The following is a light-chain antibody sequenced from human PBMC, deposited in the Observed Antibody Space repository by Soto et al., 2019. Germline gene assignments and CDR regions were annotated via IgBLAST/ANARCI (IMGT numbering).Light chain of an antibody. CDR1: SGHSSYA. J-gene: IGLJ2*01. Sequence: QAVVTQSPSASASLGASVKLTCTLSSGHSSYAIAWHQQQPEKGPRYLMKLNSDGSHSKGDGIPDRFSGSISGAERYLTISSLQSEDEADYYCQTWGTGFHVLFGGGTKLTVL. V-gene: IGLV4-69*02. CDR3: QTWGTGFHVL. CDR2: LNSDGSH.